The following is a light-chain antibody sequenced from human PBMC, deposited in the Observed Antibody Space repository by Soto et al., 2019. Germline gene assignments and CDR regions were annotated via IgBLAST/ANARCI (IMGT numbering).Light chain of an antibody. J-gene: IGLJ1*01. V-gene: IGLV2-14*01. Sequence: QSALTQPASVSGSPGQSITISCTGTSSDGGGYNYVSWYQQHPGKAPKLMIYDVSNRPSGVSNRFSGSKSGNTASLTISGLQAEDEADYSCSSYTSSSTLLYVFGTGAKVTFL. CDR2: DVS. CDR3: SSYTSSSTLLYV. CDR1: SSDGGGYNY.